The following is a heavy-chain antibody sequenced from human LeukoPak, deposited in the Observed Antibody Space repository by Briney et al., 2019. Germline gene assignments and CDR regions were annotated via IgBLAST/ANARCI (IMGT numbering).Heavy chain of an antibody. J-gene: IGHJ3*02. V-gene: IGHV3-30*02. D-gene: IGHD2-2*01. CDR2: IRYDGSNK. CDR3: ANLIVVAPPAISGNAFDI. Sequence: PGGSLRLSCAAAGFSFSSYGMHWVRQAPGKGLVWGAFIRYDGSNKYYTDSGKGRFTISRDKCKNTLELQRNSLRAEDTSVYYCANLIVVAPPAISGNAFDIWGQGTMVTVSS. CDR1: GFSFSSYG.